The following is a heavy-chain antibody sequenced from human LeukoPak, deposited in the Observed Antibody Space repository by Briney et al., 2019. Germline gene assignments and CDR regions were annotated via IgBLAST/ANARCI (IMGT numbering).Heavy chain of an antibody. CDR1: GGSINNYY. CDR2: IYYSGST. D-gene: IGHD2-15*01. J-gene: IGHJ6*02. CDR3: ARRSSRYYYYGMDV. V-gene: IGHV4-59*08. Sequence: SETLSLTCTVSGGSINNYYWSWIRQPPGKGLEWIGYIYYSGSTNYNRSLKSRVTISLDTSKNQFSLKLSSVTAADTAVYYCARRSSRYYYYGMDVWGQGTTVTVSS.